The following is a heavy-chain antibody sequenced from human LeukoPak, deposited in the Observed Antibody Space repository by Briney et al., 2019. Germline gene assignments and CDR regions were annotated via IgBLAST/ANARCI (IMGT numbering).Heavy chain of an antibody. J-gene: IGHJ4*02. CDR1: GFTFSDYY. Sequence: GGSLRLSCAASGFTFSDYYMSWIRQAPGTGLEWVSYISSSGSTIYYADSVKGRFTISRDNAKNSLYLQMNSLRAEDTAVYYCARERSYYDSSGYYWGQGTLVTVSS. V-gene: IGHV3-11*04. CDR3: ARERSYYDSSGYY. D-gene: IGHD3-22*01. CDR2: ISSSGSTI.